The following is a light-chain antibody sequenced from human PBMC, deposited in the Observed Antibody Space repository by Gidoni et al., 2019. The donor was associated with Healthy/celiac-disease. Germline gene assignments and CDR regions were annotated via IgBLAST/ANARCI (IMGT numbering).Light chain of an antibody. J-gene: IGKJ4*01. Sequence: AIRMTQSPSSFPASTGDRVTITCRASQGISSYLAWYQQKPGKAPKRLIYAASTLQSGVPSRFSGSGSGTDFTLTISCLQSEDFATYYCQQYYSYPSLTFGGGTKVEIK. CDR2: AAS. CDR3: QQYYSYPSLT. V-gene: IGKV1-8*01. CDR1: QGISSY.